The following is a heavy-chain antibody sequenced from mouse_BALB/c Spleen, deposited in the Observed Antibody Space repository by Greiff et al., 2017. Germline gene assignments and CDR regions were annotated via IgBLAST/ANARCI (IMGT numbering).Heavy chain of an antibody. D-gene: IGHD2-10*01. CDR1: GFTFSDYY. V-gene: IGHV5-4*02. CDR2: ISDGGSYT. J-gene: IGHJ4*01. Sequence: EVQRVESGGGLVKPGGSLKLSCAASGFTFSDYYMYWVRQTPEKRLEWVATISDGGSYTYYPDSVKGRFTISRDNAKNNLYLQMSSLKSEDTAMYYCARGAYYGNYFYAMDYWGQGTSVTVSS. CDR3: ARGAYYGNYFYAMDY.